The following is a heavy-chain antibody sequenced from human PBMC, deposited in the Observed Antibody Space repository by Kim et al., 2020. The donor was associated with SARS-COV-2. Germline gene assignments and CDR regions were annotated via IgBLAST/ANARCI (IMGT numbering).Heavy chain of an antibody. CDR3: ARTYYDFWSGYSRGAFDI. CDR1: GGSISSYY. CDR2: IYYSGST. J-gene: IGHJ3*02. D-gene: IGHD3-3*01. Sequence: SETLSLTCTVSGGSISSYYWSWIRQPPGKGLEWIGYIYYSGSTNYNPSLKSRVTISVDTSKNQFSLKLSSVTAADTAVYYCARTYYDFWSGYSRGAFDI. V-gene: IGHV4-59*01.